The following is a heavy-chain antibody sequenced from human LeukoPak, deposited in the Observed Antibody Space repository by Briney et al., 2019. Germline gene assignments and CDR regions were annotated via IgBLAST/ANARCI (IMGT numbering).Heavy chain of an antibody. CDR3: ARSSIIAAAGPYYFDY. J-gene: IGHJ4*02. V-gene: IGHV1-69*06. CDR2: IIPIFGTA. Sequence: ASVKVSCKASGYTFTNYAMNWVRQAPGQGLEWMGGIIPIFGTANYAQKFQGRVTITADKSTSTAYMELSSLRSEDTAVYYCARSSIIAAAGPYYFDYWGQGTLVTVSS. CDR1: GYTFTNYA. D-gene: IGHD6-13*01.